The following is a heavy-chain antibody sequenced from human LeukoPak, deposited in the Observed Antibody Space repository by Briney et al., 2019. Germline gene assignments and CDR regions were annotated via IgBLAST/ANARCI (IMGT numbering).Heavy chain of an antibody. CDR1: GYTFTSYD. V-gene: IGHV1-8*01. CDR3: ARDYGDQNYYYYGMDA. D-gene: IGHD4-17*01. Sequence: ASVKVSCKASGYTFTSYDINWVRQATGQGLEWMGWMNPNSGNTGYAQKFQGRVTMTRNTSISTAYMELSSLRSEDTAVYYCARDYGDQNYYYYGMDAWGQGTTVTVSS. J-gene: IGHJ6*02. CDR2: MNPNSGNT.